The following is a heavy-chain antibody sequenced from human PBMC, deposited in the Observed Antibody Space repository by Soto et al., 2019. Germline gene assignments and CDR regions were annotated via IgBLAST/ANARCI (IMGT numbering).Heavy chain of an antibody. Sequence: QVQLVESGGGVVQPRRSLRLSCAASGFTFSSYAMHWVRQAPGKGLEWVAVISYDGSNKYYADSVKGRFTISRDNSKNTLYLQMNSLRAEDTAVYYCARGGGELNPLDYWGQGTLVTVSS. V-gene: IGHV3-30-3*01. J-gene: IGHJ4*02. CDR2: ISYDGSNK. CDR1: GFTFSSYA. D-gene: IGHD1-26*01. CDR3: ARGGGELNPLDY.